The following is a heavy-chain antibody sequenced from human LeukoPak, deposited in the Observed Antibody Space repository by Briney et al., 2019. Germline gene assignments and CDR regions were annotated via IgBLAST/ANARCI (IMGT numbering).Heavy chain of an antibody. V-gene: IGHV3-53*05. CDR3: TRDRSGRQAWVEFDP. D-gene: IGHD3-10*01. J-gene: IGHJ5*02. Sequence: GGSLRLSCTVSGFTVTNELMDWVRQAPGKGPEWVALINADGDAVYADSAKGRFTISRDTSRNMVYLQMNSLRPEDSAVYYCTRDRSGRQAWVEFDPWGQGTLVTVSS. CDR1: GFTVTNEL. CDR2: INADGDA.